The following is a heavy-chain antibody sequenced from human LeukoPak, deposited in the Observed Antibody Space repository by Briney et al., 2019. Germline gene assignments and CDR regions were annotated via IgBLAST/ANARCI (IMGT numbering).Heavy chain of an antibody. CDR1: GFTFSNYG. D-gene: IGHD1-26*01. CDR3: AKESTGSSPDY. Sequence: GGSLRLSRAASGFTFSNYGMSWLRQAPGKGLEWVSAITGSGDDAYYADSVHGRFTMSRDNSKSTLYLQMNSLRVEDTALYYCAKESTGSSPDYWGQGTLVTVSS. CDR2: ITGSGDDA. V-gene: IGHV3-23*01. J-gene: IGHJ4*02.